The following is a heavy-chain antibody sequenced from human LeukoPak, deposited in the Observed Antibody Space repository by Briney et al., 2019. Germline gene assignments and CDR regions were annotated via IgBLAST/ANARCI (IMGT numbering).Heavy chain of an antibody. CDR2: IVVGSGNT. J-gene: IGHJ4*02. V-gene: IGHV1-58*01. CDR3: AAVGSLTEYSDY. D-gene: IGHD2/OR15-2a*01. CDR1: GFTFTSSA. Sequence: GTSVKVSCKASGFTFTSSAVQWVRQARGQRLEWIGWIVVGSGNTNYAQKFQERVTITRDMSTSTAYMELSSLRSEDTAVYYCAAVGSLTEYSDYWGQGTLVTVSS.